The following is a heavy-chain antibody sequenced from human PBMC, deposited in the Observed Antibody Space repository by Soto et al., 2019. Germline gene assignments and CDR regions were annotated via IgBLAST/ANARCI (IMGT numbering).Heavy chain of an antibody. J-gene: IGHJ4*02. CDR1: GFTFSSYG. V-gene: IGHV3-30*18. CDR3: AKDRTGDQDY. D-gene: IGHD7-27*01. Sequence: QVQLVESGGGVVQPGRSLRLSCAASGFTFSSYGMHWVRQAPGKGLEWVAVISYDGSNKYYADSVKGRFTISRDNSKNTLYLQMNSLRAEDTAVYYCAKDRTGDQDYWRQGTLVTVSS. CDR2: ISYDGSNK.